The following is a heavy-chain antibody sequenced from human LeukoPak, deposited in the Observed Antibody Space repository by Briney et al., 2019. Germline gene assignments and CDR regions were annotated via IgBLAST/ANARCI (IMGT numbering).Heavy chain of an antibody. D-gene: IGHD3-10*01. Sequence: ASVKVSCKASGYTFTGYYMHWVRQAPGQGLEWMGWINPNSGGTNYAQKFQGRVTMTRDTSISRAYMELSRLRSDDTAMYYCARPHPYGSGSYPNWGQGTLVTVSS. J-gene: IGHJ4*02. V-gene: IGHV1-2*02. CDR1: GYTFTGYY. CDR3: ARPHPYGSGSYPN. CDR2: INPNSGGT.